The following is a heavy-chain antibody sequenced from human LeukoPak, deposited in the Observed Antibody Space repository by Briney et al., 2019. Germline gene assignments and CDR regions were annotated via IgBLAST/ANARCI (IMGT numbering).Heavy chain of an antibody. Sequence: GGSLRLSCAASGFTVSSNYMSWVRQAPGKGLEWVSVIYSGGSTYYADSVKGRFTISRDNSKNTLYLQMNSLRAEDTAVYYCAKGTNSGSYINEDYYFDYWGQGTLVTVSS. V-gene: IGHV3-66*01. J-gene: IGHJ4*02. D-gene: IGHD1-26*01. CDR1: GFTVSSNY. CDR2: IYSGGST. CDR3: AKGTNSGSYINEDYYFDY.